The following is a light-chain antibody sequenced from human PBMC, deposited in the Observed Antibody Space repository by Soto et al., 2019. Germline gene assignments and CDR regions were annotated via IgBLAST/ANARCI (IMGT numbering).Light chain of an antibody. CDR3: MQGLQTPPIT. V-gene: IGKV2-30*01. Sequence: DFLMTHSPRSLPVTLVQPASSSCMSIQSLLYSDGNTYLNWFQQRPGQSPRRLIYKVSNRDSGVPDRFSGSGSGTDFTLKISRVEAEDVGVYYCMQGLQTPPITFGQGTRLEIK. CDR2: KVS. J-gene: IGKJ5*01. CDR1: QSLLYSDGNTY.